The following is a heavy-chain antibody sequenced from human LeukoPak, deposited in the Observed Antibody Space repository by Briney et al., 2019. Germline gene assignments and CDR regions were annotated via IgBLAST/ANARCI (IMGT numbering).Heavy chain of an antibody. J-gene: IGHJ4*02. CDR2: IYYSGST. V-gene: IGHV4-59*12. D-gene: IGHD1-26*01. Sequence: SETLSLTCTVSGGSISSYYWSWIRQPPGKGLEWIGYIYYSGSTNYNPSLKSRVTISVDTSKNQFSLKLSSVTAADTAVYYCARGPVGARDFDYWGQGTLVTVSS. CDR3: ARGPVGARDFDY. CDR1: GGSISSYY.